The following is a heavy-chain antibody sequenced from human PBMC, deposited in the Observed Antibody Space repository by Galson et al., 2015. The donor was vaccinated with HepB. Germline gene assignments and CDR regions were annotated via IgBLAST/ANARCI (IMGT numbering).Heavy chain of an antibody. CDR1: GFTFSSYA. J-gene: IGHJ3*01. Sequence: FLRLSCAASGFTFSSYAMSWVRQAPGKGLEWVSAISGSGGSTYYADSVKGRFTISRDNSKNTLYLQMNSLRAEDTAVYYCAKDHYDSSGFRGWGQGTMVTVSS. V-gene: IGHV3-23*01. D-gene: IGHD3-22*01. CDR2: ISGSGGST. CDR3: AKDHYDSSGFRG.